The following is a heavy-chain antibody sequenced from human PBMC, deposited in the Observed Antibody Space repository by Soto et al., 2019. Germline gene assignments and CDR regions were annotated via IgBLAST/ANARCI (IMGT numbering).Heavy chain of an antibody. V-gene: IGHV5-51*01. Sequence: LGESLKISCKGSGYSFTSYWIGWVRQMPGKGLEWMGIIYPGDSDTRYSPSFQGQVTISADKSISTAYLQWSSLKASDTAMYYCAGHIYYDILTGYYQYYFDYWGQGTLVTVSS. CDR1: GYSFTSYW. D-gene: IGHD3-9*01. CDR2: IYPGDSDT. J-gene: IGHJ4*02. CDR3: AGHIYYDILTGYYQYYFDY.